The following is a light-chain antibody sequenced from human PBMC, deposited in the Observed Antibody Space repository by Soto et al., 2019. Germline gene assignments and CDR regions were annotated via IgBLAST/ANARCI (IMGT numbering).Light chain of an antibody. CDR3: TSYAGSNNLVV. CDR2: EVS. V-gene: IGLV2-8*01. Sequence: QSALTQPPSASGSPGQSVTISCTGTSSDVGAYNYVSWYQQYPGNAPKLVIYEVSQRPSGVPDRFSGSKSGNTASLTVSGLQAEDEADYYCTSYAGSNNLVVFGGGTKLTVL. CDR1: SSDVGAYNY. J-gene: IGLJ2*01.